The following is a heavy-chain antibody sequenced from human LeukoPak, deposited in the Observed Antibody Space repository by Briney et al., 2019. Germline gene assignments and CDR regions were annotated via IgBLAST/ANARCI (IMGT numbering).Heavy chain of an antibody. Sequence: KASETLSLTCTVSGGSVNSGNYYWTWIRQPAGKGLEWIGRIYTSGITNYNPSLKSRVTISIDASKNQFSLRLSSVTAADTAVYYCTRGGELMNFWGQGTLVTVSS. V-gene: IGHV4-61*02. D-gene: IGHD1-26*01. CDR1: GGSVNSGNYY. CDR3: TRGGELMNF. J-gene: IGHJ4*02. CDR2: IYTSGIT.